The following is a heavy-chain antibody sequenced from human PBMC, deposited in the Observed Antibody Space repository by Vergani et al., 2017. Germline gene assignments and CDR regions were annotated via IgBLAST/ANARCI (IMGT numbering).Heavy chain of an antibody. D-gene: IGHD3-10*01. CDR2: ISSNGGST. Sequence: EEQLVESGGGLVQPGGSLRLSCSASGFTFRSYTMHWVRQAPGKGLEYVSTISSNGGSTYYADSVKGRFTISRDNSKNTLYLQMSSLRAEDTAVYYCVKASTLANIWFGELFDAFDIWGQGTMVTVSS. J-gene: IGHJ3*02. CDR1: GFTFRSYT. V-gene: IGHV3-64D*06. CDR3: VKASTLANIWFGELFDAFDI.